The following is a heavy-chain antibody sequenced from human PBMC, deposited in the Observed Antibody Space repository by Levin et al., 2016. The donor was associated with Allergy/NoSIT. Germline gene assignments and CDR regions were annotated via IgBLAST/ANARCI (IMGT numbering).Heavy chain of an antibody. D-gene: IGHD3-3*01. CDR3: AREGGVKRGYDFWSGYYGSNYYYMDV. Sequence: VRQAPGKGLEWVSYISSSSSTIYYADSVKGRFTISRDNAKNSLYLQMNSLRDEDTAVYYCAREGGVKRGYDFWSGYYGSNYYYMDVWGKGTTVTVSS. V-gene: IGHV3-48*02. CDR2: ISSSSSTI. J-gene: IGHJ6*03.